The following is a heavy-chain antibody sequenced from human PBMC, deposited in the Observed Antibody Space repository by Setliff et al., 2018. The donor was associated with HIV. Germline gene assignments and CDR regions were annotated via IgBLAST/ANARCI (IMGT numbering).Heavy chain of an antibody. CDR3: ARLTTTYYYDSSAYYHPV. CDR1: GYSIRSGYY. D-gene: IGHD3-22*01. CDR2: MFRTGTS. V-gene: IGHV4-38-2*01. J-gene: IGHJ4*02. Sequence: KSSETLSLTCAVSGYSIRSGYYWGWIRQSPGKGLEWIGTMFRTGTSYYNPSLTSRVTISQDTSKNQFSLELTSVTAADTAVFYCARLTTTYYYDSSAYYHPVWGQGTLVTVSS.